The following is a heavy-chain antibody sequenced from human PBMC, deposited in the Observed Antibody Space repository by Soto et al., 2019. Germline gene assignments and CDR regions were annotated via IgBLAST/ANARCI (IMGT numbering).Heavy chain of an antibody. Sequence: QFQLVQSGAEVKKPGASVKVSCRASGYTFTNFGVTWVRRAPGQGLEWMGWISAYTDTPNYAQKFQGRVTMTIDTATSTAYMDLRSLTSDDTDNYYCARVITGDEAWFDLWGQGTLVTVSS. V-gene: IGHV1-18*01. CDR3: ARVITGDEAWFDL. CDR2: ISAYTDTP. D-gene: IGHD2-21*02. CDR1: GYTFTNFG. J-gene: IGHJ5*02.